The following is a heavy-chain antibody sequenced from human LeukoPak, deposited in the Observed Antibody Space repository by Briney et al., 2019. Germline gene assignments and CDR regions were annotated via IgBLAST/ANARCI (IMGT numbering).Heavy chain of an antibody. J-gene: IGHJ4*02. CDR2: ISSSSSYI. CDR3: AREIVGATTYVDY. Sequence: GGSLRLSCAVSGFTFSFYDMSWVRQAPGKGLEWVSSISSSSSYIYYADSVKGRFTISRDNAKNSLYLQMNSLRAEDTAVYYCAREIVGATTYVDYWGQGTLVTVSS. V-gene: IGHV3-21*01. D-gene: IGHD1-26*01. CDR1: GFTFSFYD.